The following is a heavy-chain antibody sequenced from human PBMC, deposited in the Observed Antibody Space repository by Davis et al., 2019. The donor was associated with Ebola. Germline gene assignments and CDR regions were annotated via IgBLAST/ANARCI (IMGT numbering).Heavy chain of an antibody. V-gene: IGHV4-59*08. Sequence: GSLRLSCTVSGGSISSYYWSWIRQPPGKGLEWIGYIYYSGSTNYNPSLKSRVTISVDTSKNQFSLKLSSVTAADTAVYYCASSIAARRGYYYGMDVWGQGTTVTVSS. D-gene: IGHD6-6*01. CDR1: GGSISSYY. CDR2: IYYSGST. CDR3: ASSIAARRGYYYGMDV. J-gene: IGHJ6*02.